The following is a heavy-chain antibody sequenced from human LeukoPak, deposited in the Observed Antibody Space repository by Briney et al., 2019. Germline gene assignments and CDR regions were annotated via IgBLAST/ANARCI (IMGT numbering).Heavy chain of an antibody. V-gene: IGHV4-39*01. Sequence: SETLSLTCTVSGGSISSTTYYWGWLRQPPGKGLEWIGRIYYSGSTYYNPSLKSRVTISVDTSTNQFSLKLSSVTATDTAVYYCARLHWDSGYYYYYMDVWGQETLVTVSS. CDR1: GGSISSTTYY. CDR2: IYYSGST. CDR3: ARLHWDSGYYYYYMDV. D-gene: IGHD3-10*01. J-gene: IGHJ6*03.